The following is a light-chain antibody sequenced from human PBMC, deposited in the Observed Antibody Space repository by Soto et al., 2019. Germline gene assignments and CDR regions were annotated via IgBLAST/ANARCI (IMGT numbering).Light chain of an antibody. J-gene: IGLJ2*01. CDR2: LDSDGSH. CDR3: QTWGTGIHVV. Sequence: QSVLTQSPSASASLGASVKLTCTLSSGHSSYAIAWHQQQPEKGPRYLMKLDSDGSHTKGDAIPDRFSGSSSGAERYLTISSLQSEDEVDYYCQTWGTGIHVVFGGGTKLTVL. V-gene: IGLV4-69*01. CDR1: SGHSSYA.